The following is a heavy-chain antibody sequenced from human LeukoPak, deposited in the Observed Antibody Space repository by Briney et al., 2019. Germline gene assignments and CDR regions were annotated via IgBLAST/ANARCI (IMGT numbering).Heavy chain of an antibody. J-gene: IGHJ4*02. V-gene: IGHV1-69*05. D-gene: IGHD3-3*01. CDR2: IIPIFGTA. CDR1: GGTFSSYA. CDR3: ARDLGGSMSAYYFDY. Sequence: SVKVSCKASGGTFSSYAISWVRQAPGQGLEWMGRIIPIFGTANYAQKFQGRVTITTDESTSTAYMELSSLRSEDTAVYYCARDLGGSMSAYYFDYWGQGTLVTVSS.